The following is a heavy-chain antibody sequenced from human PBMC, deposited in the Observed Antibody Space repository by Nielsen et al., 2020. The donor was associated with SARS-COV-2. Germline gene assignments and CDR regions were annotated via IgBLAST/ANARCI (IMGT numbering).Heavy chain of an antibody. D-gene: IGHD4-17*01. V-gene: IGHV4-31*03. CDR2: IYYSGST. Sequence: SETLSLTCTVSGGSISSGGYYWSWIRQHPGKGLEWIGYIYYSGSTYYNPSLKSRVTISVDTSKNQFSLKLSSVTAADTAVYYCAREAVTATFDYWGQGTLVTVSS. CDR1: GGSISSGGYY. J-gene: IGHJ4*02. CDR3: AREAVTATFDY.